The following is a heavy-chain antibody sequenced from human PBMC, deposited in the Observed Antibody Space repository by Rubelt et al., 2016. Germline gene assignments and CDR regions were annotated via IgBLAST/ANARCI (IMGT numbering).Heavy chain of an antibody. D-gene: IGHD2-2*01. CDR2: ISYDGSNK. J-gene: IGHJ5*02. Sequence: KGLEWVAVISYDGSNKHYADSVKGRFTISRDNSKNTLHLQMNSLRAEDTAVYYCAKDRGEAYCSSTSCYSNWFDPWGQGTLVTVSS. CDR3: AKDRGEAYCSSTSCYSNWFDP. V-gene: IGHV3-30*18.